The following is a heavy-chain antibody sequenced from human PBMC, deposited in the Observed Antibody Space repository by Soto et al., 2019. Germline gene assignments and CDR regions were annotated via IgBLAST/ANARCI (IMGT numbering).Heavy chain of an antibody. Sequence: SETLSLTCAVSSGSISSSNWWSWVRQPPGKGLEWIGEIYHSGSTNYNPSLKSRVTISVDKSKNQFSLKLSSVTAADTAVYYCASFLWENAGWFDPWGQGTLVTVSS. J-gene: IGHJ5*02. V-gene: IGHV4-4*02. D-gene: IGHD1-26*01. CDR2: IYHSGST. CDR3: ASFLWENAGWFDP. CDR1: SGSISSSNW.